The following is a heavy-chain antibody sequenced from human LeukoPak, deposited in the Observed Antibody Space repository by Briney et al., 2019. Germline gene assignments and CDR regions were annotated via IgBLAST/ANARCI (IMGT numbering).Heavy chain of an antibody. Sequence: GGSLRLSCAASGFTFSDHYMDWVRQAPGKGLEWVGRTRNKANSYTTEYAASVKGRFTISRDDSKYSLYLQMNSLKTEDTAVYYCARVLRRITIFGVVIILDVWGKGTTVTVSS. CDR3: ARVLRRITIFGVVIILDV. J-gene: IGHJ6*04. D-gene: IGHD3-3*01. CDR2: TRNKANSYTT. CDR1: GFTFSDHY. V-gene: IGHV3-72*01.